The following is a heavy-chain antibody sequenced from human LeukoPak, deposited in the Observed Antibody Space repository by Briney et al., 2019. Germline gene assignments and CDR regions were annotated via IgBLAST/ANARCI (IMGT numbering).Heavy chain of an antibody. CDR3: ARGEDSKRWAFDY. CDR2: IYYSGST. Sequence: SETLSLTCTVSGGSISSYYWSWIRQPPGKGLEWIGYIYYSGSTNYNPSLKSRVTISVDTSKNQFSLKLSSVAAADTAVYYCARGEDSKRWAFDYWGQGALVTVSS. J-gene: IGHJ4*02. CDR1: GGSISSYY. D-gene: IGHD1-26*01. V-gene: IGHV4-59*01.